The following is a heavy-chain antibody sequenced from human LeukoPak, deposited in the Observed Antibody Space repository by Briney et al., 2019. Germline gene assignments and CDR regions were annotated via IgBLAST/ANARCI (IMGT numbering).Heavy chain of an antibody. CDR3: ARAGGAYDFWSGEEAFDI. CDR1: GGSISSGSYY. V-gene: IGHV4-61*02. J-gene: IGHJ3*02. D-gene: IGHD3-3*01. CDR2: SYTSGST. Sequence: SETLSLTCTVSGGSISSGSYYWSWIRQPAGEGLGWIGRSYTSGSTNYNPSRKSQVTISVDTSKNQFSLKLSSVTAADTAVYYCARAGGAYDFWSGEEAFDIWGQGTMVTVSS.